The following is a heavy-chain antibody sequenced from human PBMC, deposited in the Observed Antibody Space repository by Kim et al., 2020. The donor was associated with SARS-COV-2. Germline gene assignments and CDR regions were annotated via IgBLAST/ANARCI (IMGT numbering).Heavy chain of an antibody. J-gene: IGHJ4*02. CDR2: ISKDVSDK. Sequence: GGSLRLSCVASGFTFSDSGMHWVRQAPGRGLEWVAVISKDVSDKQYADSVKGRFIISRDNAKSTVFLQMNSLGAEDTSVYYCARDVGGSIDYWGQGTQVTVSS. V-gene: IGHV3-30-3*01. D-gene: IGHD2-15*01. CDR1: GFTFSDSG. CDR3: ARDVGGSIDY.